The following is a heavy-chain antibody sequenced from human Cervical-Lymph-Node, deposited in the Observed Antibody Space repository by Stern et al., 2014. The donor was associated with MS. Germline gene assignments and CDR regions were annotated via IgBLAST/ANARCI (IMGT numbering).Heavy chain of an antibody. CDR3: ARTVPERDYLGGSLRYGYLDN. D-gene: IGHD3-16*02. V-gene: IGHV4-30-4*01. CDR1: GASISSGDHY. Sequence: QVQLQESGPGLVKPSETLSLTCSVSGASISSGDHYWSWIRQPPGKGLEWIGYIYYSGDTYYSPTLKNRLSLSVDTSKNQLSLKLTSVTAADTAVYYCARTVPERDYLGGSLRYGYLDNWGQGTLVTVSS. J-gene: IGHJ4*02. CDR2: IYYSGDT.